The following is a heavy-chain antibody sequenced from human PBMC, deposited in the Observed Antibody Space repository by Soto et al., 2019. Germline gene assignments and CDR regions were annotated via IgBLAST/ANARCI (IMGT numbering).Heavy chain of an antibody. CDR2: IIPIFGTA. V-gene: IGHV1-69*06. J-gene: IGHJ6*02. Sequence: QVQLVQSGSEVKKPGSSVKVSCKASGDTFSYYSISWVRQAPGQGLEWMGGIIPIFGTANYAQKFQGRVTITADKSTSTAYMELSSLRSEDTAVYYCARVSSGWDYYYYGMDVWGQGTTVTVSS. CDR1: GDTFSYYS. CDR3: ARVSSGWDYYYYGMDV. D-gene: IGHD6-19*01.